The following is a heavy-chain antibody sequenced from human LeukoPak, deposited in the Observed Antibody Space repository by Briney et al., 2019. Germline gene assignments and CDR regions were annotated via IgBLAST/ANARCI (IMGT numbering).Heavy chain of an antibody. CDR3: ARAERYLYYYFDY. D-gene: IGHD3-9*01. CDR1: GGSFSGYY. V-gene: IGHV4-34*01. Sequence: KTSETLSLTCAVYGGSFSGYYWSWIRQPPGKGLEWIGEINHSGSTNYNPSLKSRVTISVDTSKNQFSLKLSSVTAADTAVYYCARAERYLYYYFDYWGQGTLVTVSS. CDR2: INHSGST. J-gene: IGHJ4*02.